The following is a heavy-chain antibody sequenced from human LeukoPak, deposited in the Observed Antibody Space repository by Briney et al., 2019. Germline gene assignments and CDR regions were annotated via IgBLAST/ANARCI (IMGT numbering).Heavy chain of an antibody. CDR2: ISYDGSNK. CDR3: ARDPGYSSGWYNWFDP. J-gene: IGHJ5*02. D-gene: IGHD6-19*01. Sequence: PGGSLRLSCAASGFTFSSYTMHWVRQAPGKGLEWVAVISYDGSNKYYADSVKGRFTISRDNSKNTLCLQMNSLRAEDTAVYYCARDPGYSSGWYNWFDPWGQGTLVTVSS. V-gene: IGHV3-30-3*01. CDR1: GFTFSSYT.